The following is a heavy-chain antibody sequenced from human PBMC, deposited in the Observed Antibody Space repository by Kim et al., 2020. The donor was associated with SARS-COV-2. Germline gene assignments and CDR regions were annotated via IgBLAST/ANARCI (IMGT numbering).Heavy chain of an antibody. CDR3: ARDRASYGYFDY. CDR1: GGSVSSGSYY. J-gene: IGHJ4*02. V-gene: IGHV4-61*01. CDR2: IYYSGST. Sequence: SETLSLTCTVSGGSVSSGSYYWSWIRQPPGKGLEWIGYIYYSGSTNYNPSLKSRVTISVDTSKNQFSLKLSSVTAADTAVYYCARDRASYGYFDYWGQGTLVTVSS. D-gene: IGHD5-18*01.